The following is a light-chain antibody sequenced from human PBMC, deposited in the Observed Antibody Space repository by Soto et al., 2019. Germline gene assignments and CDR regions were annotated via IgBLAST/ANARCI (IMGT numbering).Light chain of an antibody. CDR2: GTS. V-gene: IGKV1-9*01. CDR3: QQVNSYPRT. CDR1: QDIRNY. J-gene: IGKJ4*01. Sequence: DIQLTQSPSFLSASVGDRVTITCRASQDIRNYLAWYQQKPGKAPKFLIYGTSTLQSGVPLRFSGRGSGTEFTLTISSLQPEDFATYYCQQVNSYPRTFGGGTKVDIK.